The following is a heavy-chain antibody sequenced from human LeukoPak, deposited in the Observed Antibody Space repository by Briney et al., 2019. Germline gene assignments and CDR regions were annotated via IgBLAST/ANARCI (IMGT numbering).Heavy chain of an antibody. D-gene: IGHD3-22*01. Sequence: PGGSLRLSCAASGFTFSNYGMHWVRQAPGKGLEWVAVISYDGSNKYYADSVKGRFTISRDNSKNTLYLQMNSLRAEDTAVYYCAKNLFLYYDSSPLDDWGQGTLVTVSS. V-gene: IGHV3-30*18. CDR3: AKNLFLYYDSSPLDD. CDR2: ISYDGSNK. J-gene: IGHJ4*02. CDR1: GFTFSNYG.